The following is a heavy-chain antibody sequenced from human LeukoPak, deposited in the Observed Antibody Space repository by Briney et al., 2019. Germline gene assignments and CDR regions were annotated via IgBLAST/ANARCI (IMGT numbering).Heavy chain of an antibody. CDR3: TTIGGWSSGWYH. V-gene: IGHV3-15*01. Sequence: RSGGSLRLSCAASGFTFTNAWMSWVRQAPGKGREWVGRIKSKTDGGSTDYAAPVKGRFTISRDDSKNTLYLQMNSLKTEDTAVYYCTTIGGWSSGWYHWGQGTLVTVSS. D-gene: IGHD6-19*01. CDR2: IKSKTDGGST. J-gene: IGHJ5*02. CDR1: GFTFTNAW.